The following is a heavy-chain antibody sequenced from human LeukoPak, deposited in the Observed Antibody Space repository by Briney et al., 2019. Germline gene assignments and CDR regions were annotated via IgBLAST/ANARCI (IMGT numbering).Heavy chain of an antibody. CDR3: ARGERGAYCGGDCYSSPYYFDY. V-gene: IGHV1-2*02. J-gene: IGHJ4*02. Sequence: ASVKVSCKASGYTFTGYYMHWVRQAPGQGLEWMGWINPNSGGTNYAQKFQGRVTMTRDTSISTAYMELSRLRSDDTAVYYCARGERGAYCGGDCYSSPYYFDYWGQGTLVTVSS. D-gene: IGHD2-21*02. CDR2: INPNSGGT. CDR1: GYTFTGYY.